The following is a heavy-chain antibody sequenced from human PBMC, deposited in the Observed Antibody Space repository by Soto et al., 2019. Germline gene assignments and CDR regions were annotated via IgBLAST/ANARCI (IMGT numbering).Heavy chain of an antibody. V-gene: IGHV2-5*02. CDR3: AHRVLRTVFGLVTTTAIYFDF. CDR2: IYWDDDK. Sequence: QITLNESGPTQVKPRQTLTLTCTFSGFSLTTSGVGVGWIRQSPGKAPEWLALIYWDDDKRYSPSLKSRLTNTKDTSKNPVVLTMAGLDPADTATYYCAHRVLRTVFGLVTTTAIYFDFWGQGTPVAVSS. D-gene: IGHD3-3*01. CDR1: GFSLTTSGVG. J-gene: IGHJ4*02.